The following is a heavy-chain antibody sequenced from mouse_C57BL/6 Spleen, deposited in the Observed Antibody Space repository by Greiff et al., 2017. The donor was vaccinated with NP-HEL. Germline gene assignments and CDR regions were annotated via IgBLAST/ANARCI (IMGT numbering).Heavy chain of an antibody. J-gene: IGHJ2*01. CDR2: ISYSGST. Sequence: ESGPGMVKPSQSLSLTCTVTGYSITSGYDWHWIRHFPGNKLEWMGYISYSGSTNYNPSLKSRISITHDTSKNHFFLKLNSVTTEDTATYYCARGGYYGLDYWGQGTTLTVSS. V-gene: IGHV3-1*01. CDR1: GYSITSGYD. CDR3: ARGGYYGLDY. D-gene: IGHD1-1*02.